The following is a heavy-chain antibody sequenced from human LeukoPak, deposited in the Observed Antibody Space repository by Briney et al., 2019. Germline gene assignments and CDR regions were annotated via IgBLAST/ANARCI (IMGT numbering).Heavy chain of an antibody. V-gene: IGHV3-53*01. CDR3: AKDRTIAVAGPYFDY. Sequence: GSLRLSCPASGFSVSSNYMSWVRQAPGKGLEWVSVIYNGGSTYYADSVKGRFTISRDNSKNTLYLQMNSLRAEDTAVYYCAKDRTIAVAGPYFDYWGQGTLVTVSS. D-gene: IGHD6-19*01. CDR2: IYNGGST. J-gene: IGHJ4*02. CDR1: GFSVSSNY.